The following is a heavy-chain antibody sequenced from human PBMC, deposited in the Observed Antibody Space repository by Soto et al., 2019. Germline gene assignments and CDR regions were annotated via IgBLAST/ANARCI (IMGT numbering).Heavy chain of an antibody. V-gene: IGHV3-21*01. Sequence: EVQLVESGGGLVKPGGSLRLSCAAPGFTFSSYSMNRVRQAPGKGLEWVSSISSSTSYIYYADSVKGRFTISRDNAKNSLYLQMNSLRAEDTAVYYCARVVDYYDPYYYYGMDVWGQGTTVTVSS. D-gene: IGHD3-22*01. J-gene: IGHJ6*02. CDR2: ISSSTSYI. CDR3: ARVVDYYDPYYYYGMDV. CDR1: GFTFSSYS.